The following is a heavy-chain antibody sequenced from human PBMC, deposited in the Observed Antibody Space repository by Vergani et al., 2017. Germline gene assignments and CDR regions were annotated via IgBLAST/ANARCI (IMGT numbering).Heavy chain of an antibody. V-gene: IGHV3-23*01. J-gene: IGHJ4*02. D-gene: IGHD5-18*01. Sequence: EVQLLESGGGLVQPGGSLRLSCAASGFTFSTYAMTWVRQAPGKGLEWVSTISSDGGSTYYADSVKGRFTISRDNSKNTLSLQMNSLTAEDTAVYYCARADTAMAGPFDYWGQGTLVTVSS. CDR1: GFTFSTYA. CDR2: ISSDGGST. CDR3: ARADTAMAGPFDY.